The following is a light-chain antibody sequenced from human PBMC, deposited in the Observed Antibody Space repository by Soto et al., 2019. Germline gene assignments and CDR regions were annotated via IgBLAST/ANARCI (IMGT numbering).Light chain of an antibody. CDR1: SSDVGGYNY. Sequence: QSALTQTAFVSGSPGQSITISCTGTSSDVGGYNYVSWYQQHPGKAPKLIIYEVSNRPSGVSNRFAGSKSGNTASLTIYGLQAEDEADYYCSSYTSSSNFVLGTGTKFTV. CDR2: EVS. J-gene: IGLJ1*01. V-gene: IGLV2-14*01. CDR3: SSYTSSSNFV.